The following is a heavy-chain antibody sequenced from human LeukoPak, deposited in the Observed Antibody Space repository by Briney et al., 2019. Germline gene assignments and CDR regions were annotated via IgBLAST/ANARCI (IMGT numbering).Heavy chain of an antibody. CDR3: ARDSGSGYYYYYYMDV. D-gene: IGHD2-15*01. CDR1: GYTFTSYG. V-gene: IGHV1-2*02. Sequence: ASVKVSCKASGYTFTSYGISWVRQAPGQGLEWMGWINPNSGGTNYAQKFQGRVTMTRDTSISTAYMELSRLRSDDTAVYYCARDSGSGYYYYYYMDVWGKGTTVTISS. J-gene: IGHJ6*03. CDR2: INPNSGGT.